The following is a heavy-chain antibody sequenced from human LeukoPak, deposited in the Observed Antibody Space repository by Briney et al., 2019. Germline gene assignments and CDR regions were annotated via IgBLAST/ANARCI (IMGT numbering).Heavy chain of an antibody. CDR1: GFTFGDYA. J-gene: IGHJ6*02. Sequence: GGSLRLSCTASGFTFGDYAMSWVRQAPGKGLEWVGFIRSKAYGGTTEYAASVKGRFTISRDDSKSIAYLQMNSLKTEDTAVYYCTRDCSSTSCYELYYYYYGMDVWGQGTLVTVSS. CDR2: IRSKAYGGTT. V-gene: IGHV3-49*04. D-gene: IGHD2-2*01. CDR3: TRDCSSTSCYELYYYYYGMDV.